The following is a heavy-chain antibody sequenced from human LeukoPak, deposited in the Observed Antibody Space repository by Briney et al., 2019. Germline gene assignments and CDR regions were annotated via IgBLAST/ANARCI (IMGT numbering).Heavy chain of an antibody. V-gene: IGHV4-59*08. Sequence: PSETLSLTCTVSGGSISSYYWSWIRQPPGKGLEWIGYIYYSGSTNYNPSLKSRVTISVDTSKNQFSLRLSSVTAADTAMYYCAKSGGYGLIDYWGQGTLVTVSS. CDR2: IYYSGST. CDR3: AKSGGYGLIDY. D-gene: IGHD1-26*01. CDR1: GGSISSYY. J-gene: IGHJ4*02.